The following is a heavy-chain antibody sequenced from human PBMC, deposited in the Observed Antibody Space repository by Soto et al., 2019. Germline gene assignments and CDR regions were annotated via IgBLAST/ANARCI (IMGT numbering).Heavy chain of an antibody. V-gene: IGHV3-48*02. CDR2: ISSSSSTI. D-gene: IGHD1-26*01. CDR3: ARGGSYHLANDAFDI. Sequence: EVQLVESGGGLVQPGGSLRLSCAASGFTFSSYSMNWVRQAPGKGLEWVSYISSSSSTIYYADPVKGRFTISRDNAKNSLYLQMNSLRDEDTAVYYCARGGSYHLANDAFDIWGQGTMVTVSS. J-gene: IGHJ3*02. CDR1: GFTFSSYS.